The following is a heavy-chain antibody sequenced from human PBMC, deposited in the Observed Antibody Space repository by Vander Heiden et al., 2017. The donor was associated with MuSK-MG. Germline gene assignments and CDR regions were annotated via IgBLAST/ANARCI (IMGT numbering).Heavy chain of an antibody. CDR3: ATVRQPWKESYFDY. Sequence: QVQLVQSGAEVTMPGASVKVSCTVSGYSLTELSMHWVRQAPGKGLEWMGGFDPEDGEMIYAQKFQGRVTLIQDTSTDTAYMELSSLRSEDTAVYYCATVRQPWKESYFDYWGQGTLVTVSS. J-gene: IGHJ4*02. CDR2: FDPEDGEM. CDR1: GYSLTELS. D-gene: IGHD1-1*01. V-gene: IGHV1-24*01.